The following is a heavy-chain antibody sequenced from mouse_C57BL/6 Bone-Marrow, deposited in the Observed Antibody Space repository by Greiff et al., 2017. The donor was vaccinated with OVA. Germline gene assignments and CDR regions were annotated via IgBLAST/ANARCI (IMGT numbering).Heavy chain of an antibody. CDR3: ARYHYGKGRDYFDY. Sequence: QVHVKQSGAELVRPGTSVKVSCKASGYAFTNYLIEWVKQRPGQGLEWIGVINPGSGGTNYNEKFKGKATLTADKSSSTAYMQLSSLTSEDSAVYFCARYHYGKGRDYFDYWGQGTTLTVSS. CDR1: GYAFTNYL. D-gene: IGHD2-1*01. V-gene: IGHV1-54*01. CDR2: INPGSGGT. J-gene: IGHJ2*01.